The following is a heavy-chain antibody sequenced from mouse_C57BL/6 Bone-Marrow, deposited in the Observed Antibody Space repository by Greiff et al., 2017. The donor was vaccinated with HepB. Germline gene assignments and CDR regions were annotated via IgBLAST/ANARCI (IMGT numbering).Heavy chain of an antibody. CDR3: ARYDGYTGGAMDY. CDR1: GFNIKNTY. J-gene: IGHJ4*01. V-gene: IGHV14-3*01. CDR2: IDPANGNT. Sequence: EVQRVESVAELVRPGASVKLSCTASGFNIKNTYMHWVKQRPEQGLEWIGRIDPANGNTKYAPKFQGKATITADTSSNTAYLQLSSLTSEDTAIYYCARYDGYTGGAMDYWGQGTSVTVSS. D-gene: IGHD2-3*01.